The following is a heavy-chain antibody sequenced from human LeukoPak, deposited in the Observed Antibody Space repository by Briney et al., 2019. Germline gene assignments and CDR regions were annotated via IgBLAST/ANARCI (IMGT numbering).Heavy chain of an antibody. J-gene: IGHJ5*02. CDR3: ARDLYYYGSGSSPNWFDP. D-gene: IGHD3-10*01. V-gene: IGHV1-2*02. Sequence: GASVKVSCKASGYTFTGYYMHWVRQAPGQGLEWMGWINPNSGGTNYAQKFQGRVTMTRDTSISTAYMELSRLRSDDTAVYYCARDLYYYGSGSSPNWFDPWGQGTLVTVSS. CDR1: GYTFTGYY. CDR2: INPNSGGT.